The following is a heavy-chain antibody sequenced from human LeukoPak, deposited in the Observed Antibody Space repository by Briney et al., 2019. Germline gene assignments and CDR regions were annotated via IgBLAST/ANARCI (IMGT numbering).Heavy chain of an antibody. CDR2: IYTSGST. J-gene: IGHJ4*02. D-gene: IGHD1-26*01. CDR1: GVSMSSYY. Sequence: PSETLSLTCTVSGVSMSSYYWRWIRQPAGKGLEWIGRIYTSGSTNYNPSLKSRVTISVDKSKNQFSLKLSSVTAADTAVYYCATTRVGFSYFDYWGQGTLVTVSS. V-gene: IGHV4-4*07. CDR3: ATTRVGFSYFDY.